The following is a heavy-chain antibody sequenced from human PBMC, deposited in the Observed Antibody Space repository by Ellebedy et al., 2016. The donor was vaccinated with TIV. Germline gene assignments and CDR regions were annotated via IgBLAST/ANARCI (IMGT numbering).Heavy chain of an antibody. CDR3: ARGPYFDILTGYSEGDAFDI. V-gene: IGHV4-59*12. Sequence: SETLSLTCTVSGGSISGYYWTWIRQPPGKGLEWIGYIYYSGSTNYNPSLKSRVTISVDTSKNQFSLKLSSVTAAATAVYYCARGPYFDILTGYSEGDAFDIWGQGTMVTVSS. J-gene: IGHJ3*02. D-gene: IGHD3-9*01. CDR2: IYYSGST. CDR1: GGSISGYY.